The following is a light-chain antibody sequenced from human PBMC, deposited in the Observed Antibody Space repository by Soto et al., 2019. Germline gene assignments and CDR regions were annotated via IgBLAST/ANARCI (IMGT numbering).Light chain of an antibody. CDR2: DDN. CDR1: NSNIGKNY. V-gene: IGLV1-51*01. CDR3: GTWDGSLRTVV. J-gene: IGLJ3*02. Sequence: QSVLTQPPSVSAAPAQKVTISCPGSNSNIGKNYVSWYQQLPGTAPKLLIYDDNKRPSGIPDRFSGSKSGTSATLDITGLQTGDEADYYCGTWDGSLRTVVFGGGAEVTVL.